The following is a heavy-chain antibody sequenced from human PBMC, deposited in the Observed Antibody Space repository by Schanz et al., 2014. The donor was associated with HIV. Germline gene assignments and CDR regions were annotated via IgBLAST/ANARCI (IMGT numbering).Heavy chain of an antibody. D-gene: IGHD1-26*01. CDR2: ISWNRGKI. Sequence: EAHLVESGGGLVQPGRSLRLSCAATGFTFDDYAMHWVRQAPGKGLEWVSGISWNRGKIGYADSVKGRFTISRDNANSFLYLQLSSLRVDDTALYYCAKGIMGATEYYYGMDVWGQGTMVTVSS. CDR1: GFTFDDYA. J-gene: IGHJ6*02. V-gene: IGHV3-9*01. CDR3: AKGIMGATEYYYGMDV.